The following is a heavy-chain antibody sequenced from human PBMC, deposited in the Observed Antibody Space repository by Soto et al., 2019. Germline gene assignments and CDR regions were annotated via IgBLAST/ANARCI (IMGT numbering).Heavy chain of an antibody. V-gene: IGHV1-18*01. Sequence: QVQLVQSGPEVKKPGASVKVSCKTSGYTFSNYGFSWVRQAPGLGLEWMGWISGYNGNTNYAQKFQGRVTMTTDTSTTTVYMELRSLISGDTAVYYCARVLVGGTIPDYWGQGTLVTVSS. J-gene: IGHJ4*02. CDR3: ARVLVGGTIPDY. D-gene: IGHD1-26*01. CDR1: GYTFSNYG. CDR2: ISGYNGNT.